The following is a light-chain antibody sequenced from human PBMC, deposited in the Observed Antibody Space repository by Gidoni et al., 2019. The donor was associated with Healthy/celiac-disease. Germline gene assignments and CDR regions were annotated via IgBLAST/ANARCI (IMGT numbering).Light chain of an antibody. J-gene: IGLJ2*01. V-gene: IGLV1-51*01. CDR1: SSNIGNNY. Sequence: QSVLTQPPSGSAAPGQKVTISYSGSSSNIGNNYLAWYQQLPGTAPKLLMYDNNKRPSGIPDRFSGSKSGTSATLGITGFQTGDEADYYCGTWDSSLSAVVFGGGTKLTVL. CDR2: DNN. CDR3: GTWDSSLSAVV.